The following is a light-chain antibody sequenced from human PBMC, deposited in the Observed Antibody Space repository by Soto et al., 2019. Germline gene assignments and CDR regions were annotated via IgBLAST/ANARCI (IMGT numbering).Light chain of an antibody. CDR3: GSYTGNTYV. CDR1: SDDIGGYKF. Sequence: LTQPASGSGSPGQSITIYCTGTSDDIGGYKFVSWYQQHPGKAPKLMIYEVSNRPSGLSSRFSGSKSGNTASLTIYGLAGEDEAHYYCGSYTGNTYVFGNGTKVTVL. V-gene: IGLV2-14*01. J-gene: IGLJ1*01. CDR2: EVS.